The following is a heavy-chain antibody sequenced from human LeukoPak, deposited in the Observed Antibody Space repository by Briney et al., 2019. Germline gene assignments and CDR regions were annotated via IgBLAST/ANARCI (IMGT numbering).Heavy chain of an antibody. CDR2: IYSGGST. D-gene: IGHD2-15*01. J-gene: IGHJ4*02. V-gene: IGHV3-53*01. CDR3: ARAMASRWYYFDY. Sequence: GGSLRLSCAASGFTVSSNSMSWVRQTPGKGLEWVSLIYSGGSTNYADSVRGRFTISRDNSENMLYLQMNSLSAEDTAVYYCARAMASRWYYFDYWGQGTLVTVSS. CDR1: GFTVSSNS.